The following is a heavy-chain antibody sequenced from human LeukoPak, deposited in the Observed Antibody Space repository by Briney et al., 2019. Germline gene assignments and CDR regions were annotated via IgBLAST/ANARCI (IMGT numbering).Heavy chain of an antibody. CDR1: GYTFTGYY. V-gene: IGHV1-2*06. D-gene: IGHD6-19*01. CDR3: AREQQWLVPDY. CDR2: INPNSGGA. J-gene: IGHJ4*02. Sequence: ASVKVSCKASGYTFTGYYMHWVRQAPGQGLDWMGRINPNSGGANYAQKFQGRVTMTRGTSISTAYMELSRLRSDDTAVYYCAREQQWLVPDYWGQGTLVTVSS.